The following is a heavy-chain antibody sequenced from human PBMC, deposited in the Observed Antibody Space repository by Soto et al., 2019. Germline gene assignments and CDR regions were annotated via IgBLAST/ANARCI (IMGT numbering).Heavy chain of an antibody. J-gene: IGHJ4*02. CDR1: GVSMRDNH. Sequence: PSETLSLTCNVSGVSMRDNHWSWIRQAPGKGLEWVGYVHFSGSTTYNPSLAQRLTISLDMSKSQVYLQLTSVTAADTAVYYCARRIVATETFDYWGQGTLVTVSS. CDR3: ARRIVATETFDY. D-gene: IGHD5-12*01. V-gene: IGHV4-59*01. CDR2: VHFSGST.